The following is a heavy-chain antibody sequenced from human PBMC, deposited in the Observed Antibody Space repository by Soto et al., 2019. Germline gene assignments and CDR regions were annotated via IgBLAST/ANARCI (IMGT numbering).Heavy chain of an antibody. CDR2: IYYTGDT. J-gene: IGHJ4*02. CDR1: GDSMNNNY. Sequence: QVQLQESGPGLVKPSETLSLTCTVSGDSMNNNYWSWVRQSPGKGLEWIGYIYYTGDTNYNPSLRSRLTILLDPSKNQFSLNLRSVTTADTAVYYCARGGWSHDSWGQGALVTVSS. D-gene: IGHD2-15*01. V-gene: IGHV4-59*01. CDR3: ARGGWSHDS.